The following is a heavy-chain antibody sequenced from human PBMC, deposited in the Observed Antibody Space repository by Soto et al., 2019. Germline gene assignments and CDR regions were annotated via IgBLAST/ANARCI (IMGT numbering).Heavy chain of an antibody. CDR2: ISAYKGNT. D-gene: IGHD1-26*01. V-gene: IGHV1-18*01. CDR3: ARVNVGATTDSDY. Sequence: GASVKVSCKASGYTFNSFGISWVRQAPGQGLEWMGWISAYKGNTNYAQKVQGRVTMTTDTSTSTAYMELRSLRSDDTAVYFCARVNVGATTDSDYWGQGTLVTVSS. J-gene: IGHJ4*02. CDR1: GYTFNSFG.